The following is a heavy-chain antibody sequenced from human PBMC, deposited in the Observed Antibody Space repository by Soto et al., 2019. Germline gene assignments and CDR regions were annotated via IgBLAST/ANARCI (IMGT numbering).Heavy chain of an antibody. D-gene: IGHD3-22*01. CDR2: NSNSART. J-gene: IGHJ5*02. Sequence: QVQLQESGPGLVKPSQTLSLTCTVSGDSINSCADYWTWIRQHPGKALEWIGYNSNSARTYYNPSIKSRLTISLDTSENQFSLKLTSVTAADTAMYDCARARQYYDCELDPWGQGTLVTVSS. V-gene: IGHV4-31*03. CDR3: ARARQYYDCELDP. CDR1: GDSINSCADY.